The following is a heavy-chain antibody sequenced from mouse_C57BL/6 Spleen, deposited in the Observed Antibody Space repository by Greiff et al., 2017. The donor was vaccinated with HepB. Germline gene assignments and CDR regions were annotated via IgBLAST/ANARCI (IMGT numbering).Heavy chain of an antibody. CDR3: ARSSNYCGSSYWFAY. J-gene: IGHJ3*01. Sequence: QVQLQQSGAELVRPGTSVKVSCKASGYAFTNYLIEWVKQRPGQGLEWIGVINPGSGGTNYNEKFKGKATLTEDKSSSTAYMQISSMTSEDSAVYFCARSSNYCGSSYWFAYWGQGTLVTVSA. V-gene: IGHV1-54*01. CDR1: GYAFTNYL. CDR2: INPGSGGT. D-gene: IGHD1-1*01.